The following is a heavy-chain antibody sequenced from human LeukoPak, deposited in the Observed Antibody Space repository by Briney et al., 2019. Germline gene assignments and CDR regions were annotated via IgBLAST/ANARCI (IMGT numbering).Heavy chain of an antibody. CDR1: GGSISSYY. CDR3: ARGLDLRTPKSSNP. J-gene: IGHJ5*02. D-gene: IGHD5/OR15-5a*01. Sequence: SETLSLTCTVSGGSISSYYWSWIRQPPGKGLEWIGYIYYSGSTNYNPSLKSRVTISVDTSKNQFSLKLSSVTAADTAVYYCARGLDLRTPKSSNPWGQGTLVTVSS. V-gene: IGHV4-59*01. CDR2: IYYSGST.